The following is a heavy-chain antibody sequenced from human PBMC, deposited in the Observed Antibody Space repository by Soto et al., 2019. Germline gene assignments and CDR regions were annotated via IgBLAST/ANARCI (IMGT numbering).Heavy chain of an antibody. J-gene: IGHJ6*03. Sequence: QVQLVQSGAEVKKPGASVRVSCKVSGYTFTTHSLNWVRQAPGQSLEWMGWINPDSGYTKYAQNFQDRVTITMDTSASTAYLELSSLRSEDTAIYYCARDPPGVFGYYMDVWGKGTTVIVSS. CDR1: GYTFTTHS. V-gene: IGHV1-3*01. CDR2: INPDSGYT. D-gene: IGHD3-3*01. CDR3: ARDPPGVFGYYMDV.